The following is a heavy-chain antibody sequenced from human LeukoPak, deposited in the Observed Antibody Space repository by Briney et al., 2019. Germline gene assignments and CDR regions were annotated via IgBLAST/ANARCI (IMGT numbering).Heavy chain of an antibody. CDR1: DGSISSYY. J-gene: IGHJ4*02. Sequence: SETLSLTCTVSDGSISSYYWSWIRQPPGKGLEWIGYIYYSGSTNYNPSLKSRVTISVDTSKNQFSLKLSSVTAADTAVYYCARHGADTAMVAGWDQPFDYWGQGTLVTLSS. D-gene: IGHD5-18*01. V-gene: IGHV4-59*08. CDR3: ARHGADTAMVAGWDQPFDY. CDR2: IYYSGST.